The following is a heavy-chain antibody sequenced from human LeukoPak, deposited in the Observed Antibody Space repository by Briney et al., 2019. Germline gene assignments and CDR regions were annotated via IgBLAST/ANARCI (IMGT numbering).Heavy chain of an antibody. J-gene: IGHJ4*02. CDR2: INHSGST. CDR1: GGSFSGYY. V-gene: IGHV4-34*01. D-gene: IGHD3-3*01. CDR3: ARDGLTIFGVVISGDVFDY. Sequence: PSETLSLTCAVYGGSFSGYYWSWIRQPPGKGLEWIGEINHSGSTNYNPSLKSRVTISVDTSKNQFSLKLSSVTAADTAVYYCARDGLTIFGVVISGDVFDYWGQGTLVTVSS.